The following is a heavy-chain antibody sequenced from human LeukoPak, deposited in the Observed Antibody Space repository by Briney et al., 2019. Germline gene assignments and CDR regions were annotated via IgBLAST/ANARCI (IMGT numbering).Heavy chain of an antibody. CDR3: ARGGGIAVADDFDY. CDR2: INPNSGGT. Sequence: GASVKVSCKASGYTFTGYYMHWVRQAPGQGLEWMGWINPNSGGTNYAQEFQGRVTMTRDTSISTAYMELSRLRSDDTAVYYCARGGGIAVADDFDYWGQGTLVTVSS. CDR1: GYTFTGYY. J-gene: IGHJ4*02. V-gene: IGHV1-2*02. D-gene: IGHD6-19*01.